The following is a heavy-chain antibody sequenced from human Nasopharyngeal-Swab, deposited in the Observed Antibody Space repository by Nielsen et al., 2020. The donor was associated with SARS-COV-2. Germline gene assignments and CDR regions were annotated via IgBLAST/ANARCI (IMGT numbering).Heavy chain of an antibody. D-gene: IGHD1-20*01. Sequence: GESLKISCAASGFTVTNYYMTWVRQVPGKGLEWISHIYASGDTHTADAVKGRFTISRDSSENTLYLEMNNLTPDDTATYYCAAPLTGLHYWGQGTLVTVSS. CDR3: AAPLTGLHY. CDR1: GFTVTNYY. V-gene: IGHV3-53*01. CDR2: IYASGDT. J-gene: IGHJ4*02.